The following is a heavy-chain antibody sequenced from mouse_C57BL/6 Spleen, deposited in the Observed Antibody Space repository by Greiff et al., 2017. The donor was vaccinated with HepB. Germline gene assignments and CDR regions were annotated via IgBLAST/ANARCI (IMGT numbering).Heavy chain of an antibody. V-gene: IGHV10-1*01. CDR1: GFSFNTYA. CDR3: VRHKGDYYAMDY. Sequence: EVHLVESGGGLVQPKGSLKLSCAASGFSFNTYAMNWVRQAPGKGLEWVARIRSKSNNYATYYADSVKDRFTISRDDSESMLYLQMNNLKTEDTAMYYCVRHKGDYYAMDYWGKGTSVTVSS. CDR2: IRSKSNNYAT. J-gene: IGHJ4*01.